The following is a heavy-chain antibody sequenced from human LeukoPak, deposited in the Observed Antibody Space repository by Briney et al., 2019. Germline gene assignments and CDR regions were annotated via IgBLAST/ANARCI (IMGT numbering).Heavy chain of an antibody. D-gene: IGHD3-22*01. CDR1: DGSISNYY. Sequence: SETLSLTCTVSDGSISNYYWTWIRQPPGKGLEWIGYIFYSGSTNTNYNPSLRSRVTISVDTSKNQFSLKLSSVTAADTAVYYCARLTYYYDSSGSRGYYYYYYMDVWGKGTTVTVSS. CDR3: ARLTYYYDSSGSRGYYYYYYMDV. CDR2: IFYSGSTNT. V-gene: IGHV4-59*12. J-gene: IGHJ6*03.